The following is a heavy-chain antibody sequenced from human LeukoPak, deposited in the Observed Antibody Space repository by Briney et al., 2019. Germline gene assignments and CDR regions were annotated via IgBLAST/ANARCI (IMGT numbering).Heavy chain of an antibody. CDR2: ISSSGTYI. CDR1: TFTFSSYN. J-gene: IGHJ4*02. D-gene: IGHD2-2*01. Sequence: GGSLRLSCAASTFTFSSYNMNWVRQALGKGLEWVSSISSSGTYIYYRDSVKGRFTISRDNAENSLYLEMNSLRVEDTAVYYCARDGSKKLGFDSWGQGTLVTVSS. CDR3: ARDGSKKLGFDS. V-gene: IGHV3-21*01.